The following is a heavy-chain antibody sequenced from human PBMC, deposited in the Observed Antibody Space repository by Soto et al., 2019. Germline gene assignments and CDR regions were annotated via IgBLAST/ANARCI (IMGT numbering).Heavy chain of an antibody. Sequence: ASVKVSCKASGYTFTSYDINWVRQAPGQGLEWMGWMNPNSGNTGYAQKFQGRVTMTRNTSISTAYMELSSLRSEDTAVYYCARGAYCSSTSCYTDNYYYYGMDVWGQGTTVTVSS. CDR1: GYTFTSYD. D-gene: IGHD2-2*02. CDR2: MNPNSGNT. CDR3: ARGAYCSSTSCYTDNYYYYGMDV. J-gene: IGHJ6*02. V-gene: IGHV1-8*01.